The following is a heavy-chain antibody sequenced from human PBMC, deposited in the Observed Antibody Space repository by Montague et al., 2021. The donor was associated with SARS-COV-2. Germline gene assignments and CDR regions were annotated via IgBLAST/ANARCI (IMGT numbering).Heavy chain of an antibody. D-gene: IGHD3-9*01. V-gene: IGHV4-61*01. CDR2: IYDSDTT. CDR1: GGSVISDTYF. Sequence: SETLSLTCTVSGGSVISDTYFWSWIRQPPGKGLEWIAYIYDSDTTNNNPSFWSRVSMSSDRSKNQFSLKLTSVTPADTAVYYCARAANIPSGFYNHPFEYWGQGILVTVSS. CDR3: ARAANIPSGFYNHPFEY. J-gene: IGHJ4*02.